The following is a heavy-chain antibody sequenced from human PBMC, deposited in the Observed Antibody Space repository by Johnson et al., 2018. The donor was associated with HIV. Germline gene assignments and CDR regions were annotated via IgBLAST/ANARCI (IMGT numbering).Heavy chain of an antibody. D-gene: IGHD3-10*01. CDR2: ISYDGKDK. Sequence: QVQLVESGGGVVQPGRSLTLSCAASGFAFSSYALHWVRQAPGKGLEWVAVISYDGKDKYYADSVKGRFTSSRDNSKNTLYLQMNSLRPDDTAIYYCATLWFGEVSVYDAFDVWGRGTKVTVSS. V-gene: IGHV3-30*04. J-gene: IGHJ3*01. CDR1: GFAFSSYA. CDR3: ATLWFGEVSVYDAFDV.